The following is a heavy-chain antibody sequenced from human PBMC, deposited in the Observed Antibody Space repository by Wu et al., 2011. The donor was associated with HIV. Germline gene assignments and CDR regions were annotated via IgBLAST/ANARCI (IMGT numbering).Heavy chain of an antibody. CDR3: ARDDGRYKPSGHDF. J-gene: IGHJ4*01. CDR1: GYTFTVYY. CDR2: INPNSGGT. Sequence: QVQLVQSGAEVKKPGASVKVSCKASGYTFTVYYMHWVRQAPGQGLEWMGWINPNSGGTNYAQKFQGRVTMARDTSITTAYMELSRLRSDDTAVYYCARDDGRYKPSGHDFWGHGTLVTVSS. D-gene: IGHD5-12*01. V-gene: IGHV1-2*02.